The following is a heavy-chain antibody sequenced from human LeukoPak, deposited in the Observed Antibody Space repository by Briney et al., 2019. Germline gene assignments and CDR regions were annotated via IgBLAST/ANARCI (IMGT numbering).Heavy chain of an antibody. V-gene: IGHV3-49*04. CDR3: TRDKWDGTYRIDY. D-gene: IGHD1-26*01. CDR1: GFTFGDYA. Sequence: GGSLRLSCTVSGFTFGDYAMSWVRQAPGKGLEWVGFIRSKAYGGTTEYAASVKGRFTISRDDSKSIAYLQMSSLKTEDTAVYYCTRDKWDGTYRIDYWGQGTLVTVSS. J-gene: IGHJ4*02. CDR2: IRSKAYGGTT.